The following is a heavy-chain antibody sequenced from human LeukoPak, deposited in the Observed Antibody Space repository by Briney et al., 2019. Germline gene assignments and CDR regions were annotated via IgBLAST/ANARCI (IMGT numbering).Heavy chain of an antibody. CDR3: ATLDIVVVPAAWNAFDI. CDR2: IRCDGSNK. V-gene: IGHV3-30*02. CDR1: GFTFSSYG. Sequence: GGSLRLSCAASGFTFSSYGMHWVRQAPGKGLEWVAFIRCDGSNKYYADSVKGRFTISRDNSKNTLYLQMNSLRAEDTAVYYCATLDIVVVPAAWNAFDIWGQGTMVTVSS. J-gene: IGHJ3*02. D-gene: IGHD2-2*03.